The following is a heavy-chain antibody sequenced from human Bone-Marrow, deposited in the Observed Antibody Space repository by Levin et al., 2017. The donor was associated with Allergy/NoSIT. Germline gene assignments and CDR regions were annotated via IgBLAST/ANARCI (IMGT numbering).Heavy chain of an antibody. CDR1: SVSLSSSSYY. D-gene: IGHD3-9*01. CDR3: ARRWQDGILTNYYNTFDI. V-gene: IGHV4-39*02. Sequence: SQTLSLTCVVSSVSLSSSSYYWGWIRQPPGQGLEWIGNIDYSASTSYNPSVRGRVTISIDTSNNHFSLKLTSVTAADTAVYYCARRWQDGILTNYYNTFDIWGQGTMVTVSS. J-gene: IGHJ3*02. CDR2: IDYSAST.